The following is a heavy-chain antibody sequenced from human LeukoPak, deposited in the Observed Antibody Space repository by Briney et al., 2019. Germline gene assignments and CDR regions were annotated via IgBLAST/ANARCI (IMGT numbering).Heavy chain of an antibody. Sequence: SETLSLTCSVSSGSIISNNDYWGWIRQPPGKGLEWIGTIPYSGRTYYNPSLKSRGTISVDTSQNQFSLRLSSLTAADTAVYYCARILARQFTSFSDSSPYTYYYMDVWGKGTTVTVSS. CDR2: IPYSGRT. CDR3: ARILARQFTSFSDSSPYTYYYMDV. V-gene: IGHV4-39*07. D-gene: IGHD2/OR15-2a*01. CDR1: SGSIISNNDY. J-gene: IGHJ6*03.